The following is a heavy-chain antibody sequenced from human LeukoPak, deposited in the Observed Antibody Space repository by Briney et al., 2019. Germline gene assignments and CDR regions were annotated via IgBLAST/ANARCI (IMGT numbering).Heavy chain of an antibody. CDR3: ATLGGQEVHFHY. CDR2: FDPEDGET. CDR1: GYTLTELS. D-gene: IGHD1-26*01. V-gene: IGHV1-24*01. J-gene: IGHJ4*02. Sequence: GASVKVSCKVSGYTLTELSMHWVRQAPGKGLEWMGGFDPEDGETIYAQKFQGRVTMTEDTSTDTAYMELSSLRSEDTAVYYCATLGGQEVHFHYWGQGTLVTVSS.